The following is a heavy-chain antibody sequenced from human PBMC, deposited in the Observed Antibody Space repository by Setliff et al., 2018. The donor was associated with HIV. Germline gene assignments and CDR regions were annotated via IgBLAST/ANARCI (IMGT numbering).Heavy chain of an antibody. CDR1: GYTFTSYG. CDR3: ARAEAVAHLYP. D-gene: IGHD6-19*01. CDR2: ISAYNGNI. V-gene: IGHV1-18*01. Sequence: ASVKVSCKASGYTFTSYGISWVRQAPGQGLEWMGWISAYNGNINYAQKVQGRVTMTTDTSTSTAYMELRSPRSDDTAVYYCARAEAVAHLYPWGQGTLVTVSS. J-gene: IGHJ5*02.